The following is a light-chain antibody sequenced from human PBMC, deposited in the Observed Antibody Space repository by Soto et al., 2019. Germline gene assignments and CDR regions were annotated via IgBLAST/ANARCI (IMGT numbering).Light chain of an antibody. Sequence: EVVLTQSPATLSLSPGERATLSCRASQSVRSYLAWFRQKPGQAPRLLIYDASNRATGTPARISGSGSGTEFTLTISSLEPEDFAVYFCQQRSNWPITFGQGTRLEIK. CDR3: QQRSNWPIT. CDR2: DAS. CDR1: QSVRSY. V-gene: IGKV3-11*01. J-gene: IGKJ5*01.